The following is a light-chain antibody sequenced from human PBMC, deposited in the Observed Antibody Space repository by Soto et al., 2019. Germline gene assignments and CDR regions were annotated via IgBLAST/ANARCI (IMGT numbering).Light chain of an antibody. Sequence: RLTQSPSSLSASVGDTVTISCRASQDISTYLAWYQQKPGKAPTLLIFGASSLHNGVPPRFAGSGSGSDLTLTINRLQPDDFATYFCQHYTLYSAPFGQGTRV. CDR3: QHYTLYSAP. CDR2: GAS. J-gene: IGKJ5*01. V-gene: IGKV1-5*01. CDR1: QDISTY.